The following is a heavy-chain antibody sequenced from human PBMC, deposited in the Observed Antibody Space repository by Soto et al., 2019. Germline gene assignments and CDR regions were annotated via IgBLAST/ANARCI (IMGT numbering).Heavy chain of an antibody. CDR1: GFTFSSYA. CDR2: ISYDGSNK. D-gene: IGHD2-21*02. J-gene: IGHJ3*02. V-gene: IGHV3-30-3*01. Sequence: LRLSCAASGFTFSSYAMHWVRQAPGKGLEWVAVISYDGSNKYYADSVKGRFTISRDNSKNTLYLQMNSLRAEDTAVYYCARAYCGGDCYSDAFDIWGQGTMVTVSS. CDR3: ARAYCGGDCYSDAFDI.